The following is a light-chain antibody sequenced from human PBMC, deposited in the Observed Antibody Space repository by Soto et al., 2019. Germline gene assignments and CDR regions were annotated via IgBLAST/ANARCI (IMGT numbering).Light chain of an antibody. CDR3: QQRKNWLVT. J-gene: IGKJ5*01. CDR2: GAS. CDR1: QSVSNNY. V-gene: IGKV3D-20*02. Sequence: EIGLTQSPGTLSVSPGERDTRSCRASQSVSNNYLAWYQQKPGQAPRLLIAGASTRGAGIPATFSGSGSGTDFTLTISSLAPEDFAFLFCQQRKNWLVTFGPGSRLEI.